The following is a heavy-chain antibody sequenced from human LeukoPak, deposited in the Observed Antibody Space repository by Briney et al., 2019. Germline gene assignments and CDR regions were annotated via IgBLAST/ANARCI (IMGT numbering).Heavy chain of an antibody. CDR1: GFTFSTYG. Sequence: QSGRPLRLSCGASGFTFSTYGMHWVRHAAGKALEWVAFITNDGNYEKHTDAVRRRFTISRDNSKNTLYLQMNRLSAEYTAVYYCARDSITGDNSLDFWGRGTLVTVSS. CDR2: ITNDGNYE. V-gene: IGHV3-30*12. J-gene: IGHJ4*02. D-gene: IGHD7-27*01. CDR3: ARDSITGDNSLDF.